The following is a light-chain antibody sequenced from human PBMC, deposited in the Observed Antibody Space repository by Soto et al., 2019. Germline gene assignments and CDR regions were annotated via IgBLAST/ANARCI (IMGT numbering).Light chain of an antibody. J-gene: IGKJ5*01. CDR2: DAS. Sequence: EIVLTQSPATLSLSPGERATLSCRASQSVSSYFAWYQQKPGQAPRLLIYDASNRATGIPARFSGSVSGTDFTLTISSLEPEDFAVYYCQQRRNWPLTFGQGTRLEIK. CDR3: QQRRNWPLT. V-gene: IGKV3-11*01. CDR1: QSVSSY.